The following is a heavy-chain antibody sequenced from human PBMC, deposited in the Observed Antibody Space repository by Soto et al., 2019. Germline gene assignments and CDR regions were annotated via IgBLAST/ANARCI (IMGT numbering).Heavy chain of an antibody. D-gene: IGHD2-21*02. Sequence: TSETLSLTCTVSGGSISSSSYYWGWIRQPPGKGLEWIGSIYYSGSTYYNPSLKSRVTISVDTSKNQFSLKLSSVTAADTAVYYCARHPITVVTYNYWGQGTLVTVSS. CDR3: ARHPITVVTYNY. CDR1: GGSISSSSYY. J-gene: IGHJ4*02. CDR2: IYYSGST. V-gene: IGHV4-39*01.